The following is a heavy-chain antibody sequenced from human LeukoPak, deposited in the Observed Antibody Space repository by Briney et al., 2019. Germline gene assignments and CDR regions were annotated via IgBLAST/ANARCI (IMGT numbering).Heavy chain of an antibody. V-gene: IGHV4-59*08. CDR3: ARPYDFRFDP. Sequence: SETLSLTCTVSGGSISSYYWSWIRQPPGKGLEWIGYIYYSGSTNYNPSLKSRVTISVDTSKNQFSLKLSSVTAADTAVYYCARPYDFRFDPWGQGTLVTVSS. CDR1: GGSISSYY. J-gene: IGHJ5*02. CDR2: IYYSGST. D-gene: IGHD3-3*01.